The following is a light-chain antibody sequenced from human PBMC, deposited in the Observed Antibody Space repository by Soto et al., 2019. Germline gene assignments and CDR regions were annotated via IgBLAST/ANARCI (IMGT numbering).Light chain of an antibody. CDR2: EGN. J-gene: IGLJ1*01. CDR3: CSYAGSNTFV. V-gene: IGLV2-23*01. CDR1: SSDVGSYNL. Sequence: QSVLTQPASVSGSPGQSITISCTGTSSDVGSYNLVSWYQQYPGKAPKLLIYEGNKRPSGVSNRFSGSKSANTASLTISGLQTEDEADYYCCSYAGSNTFVFGTGTKLTVL.